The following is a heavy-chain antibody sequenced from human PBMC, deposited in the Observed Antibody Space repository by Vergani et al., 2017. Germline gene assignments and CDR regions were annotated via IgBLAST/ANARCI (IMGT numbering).Heavy chain of an antibody. CDR1: GGSISSSSYY. J-gene: IGHJ6*02. D-gene: IGHD2-15*01. V-gene: IGHV4-61*05. Sequence: QLQLQESGPGLVKPSETLSLTCTVSGGSISSSSYYWGWIRQPPGKGLEWIGYIYYSGSTNYNPSLKSRVTISVDTSKNQFSLKLSSVTAADTAVYYCARDRVAAPDYYYYGMDVWGQGTTVTVSS. CDR2: IYYSGST. CDR3: ARDRVAAPDYYYYGMDV.